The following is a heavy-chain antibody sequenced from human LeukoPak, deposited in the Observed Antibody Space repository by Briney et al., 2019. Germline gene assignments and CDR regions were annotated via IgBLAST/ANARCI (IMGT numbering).Heavy chain of an antibody. V-gene: IGHV3-23*01. Sequence: PGGSLRLSCAASGFTFSSYAMSWVRQAPGKGLEWVSAISGSGGSTYCADSVKGRFTISRDNSKNTLYLQMNTLRAEDTAVYYCATDIVLVAATRLCYWGQGTLVTVSS. CDR1: GFTFSSYA. D-gene: IGHD2-8*02. CDR3: ATDIVLVAATRLCY. J-gene: IGHJ4*02. CDR2: ISGSGGST.